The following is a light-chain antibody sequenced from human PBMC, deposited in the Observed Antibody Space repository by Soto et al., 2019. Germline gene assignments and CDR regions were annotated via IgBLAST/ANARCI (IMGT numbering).Light chain of an antibody. CDR2: GVS. CDR1: QSVSSSF. CDR3: QQYDSSPLT. J-gene: IGKJ4*01. V-gene: IGKV3-20*01. Sequence: EIVLTQSPGTLSLSPGERATLSCRASQSVSSSFLAWYQQKPGQAPRLLIYGVSSRATGIPDRFSGSGSGTDFTLTISRLEPEDFAVYYCQQYDSSPLTFGGGTKVEIK.